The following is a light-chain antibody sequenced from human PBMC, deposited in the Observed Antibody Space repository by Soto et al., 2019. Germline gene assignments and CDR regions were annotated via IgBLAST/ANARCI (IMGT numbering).Light chain of an antibody. J-gene: IGKJ5*01. CDR2: AAS. CDR1: QAISSY. Sequence: DIQLTQSPSFLSASIGDRVTITCRASQAISSYLGWYQQKPGKAPNLLIYAASTLQSGVPSRFSGSGSGTEFTLTISSLQPENFATYYCQQLNTFPVTFGQGTRLEIK. CDR3: QQLNTFPVT. V-gene: IGKV1-9*01.